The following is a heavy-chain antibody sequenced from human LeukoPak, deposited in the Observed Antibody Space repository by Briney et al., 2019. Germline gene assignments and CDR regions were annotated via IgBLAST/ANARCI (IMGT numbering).Heavy chain of an antibody. V-gene: IGHV1-3*01. CDR3: ARVASSSKSSAFDI. J-gene: IGHJ3*02. Sequence: GSVKVSCKASGYTFTSYAMHWVRQAPGQRLEWMGWINAGNGNTKYSQKFQGRVTITRDTSASTAYMELSSLRSEDTAVYYCARVASSSKSSAFDIWGQGTMVTVSS. D-gene: IGHD6-6*01. CDR1: GYTFTSYA. CDR2: INAGNGNT.